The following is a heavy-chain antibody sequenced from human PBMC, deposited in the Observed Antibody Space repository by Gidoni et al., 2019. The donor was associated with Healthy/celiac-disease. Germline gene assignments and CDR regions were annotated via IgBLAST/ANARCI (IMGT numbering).Heavy chain of an antibody. CDR3: VTTSDYYYYMDV. J-gene: IGHJ6*03. Sequence: QVQLQESGPGLVKPSGTLSRTCAVSGGSTSSSNWWSWVRQPPGKGLEWIGEIYHSGSTNSNPSLKSRVTISVDKSKNQFSLKLSSVTAADTAVYYCVTTSDYYYYMDVWGKGTTVTVSS. D-gene: IGHD3-16*01. CDR2: IYHSGST. V-gene: IGHV4-4*02. CDR1: GGSTSSSNW.